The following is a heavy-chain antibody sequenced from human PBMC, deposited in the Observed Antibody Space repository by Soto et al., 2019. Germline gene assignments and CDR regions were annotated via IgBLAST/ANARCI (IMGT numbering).Heavy chain of an antibody. Sequence: EVQLVESGGGLVQPGGSLRLSCAASGFIFSSYDMNWVRQAPGKGLEWVSYISSGSGNILYADSVKGRFTISRDNAKNSLYLQMNSLRAEDTAGYYCARTYGTGSLNWFDPWGQGTLVSVSS. CDR2: ISSGSGNI. D-gene: IGHD3-10*01. CDR1: GFIFSSYD. J-gene: IGHJ5*02. CDR3: ARTYGTGSLNWFDP. V-gene: IGHV3-48*04.